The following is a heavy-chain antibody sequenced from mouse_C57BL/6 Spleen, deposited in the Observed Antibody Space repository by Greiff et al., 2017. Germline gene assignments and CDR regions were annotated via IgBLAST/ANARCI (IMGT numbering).Heavy chain of an antibody. CDR2: IDPSDSET. CDR3: ARESYGSSWFAY. Sequence: QVQLQQPGAELVRPGSSVKLSCKASGYTFTSYWMHWVKQRPIQGLEWIGNIDPSDSETHYNQKFKDKATLTVDKSSSTAYMQLSSLTSEDSAVYYCARESYGSSWFAYWGQGTLVTVSA. D-gene: IGHD2-2*01. V-gene: IGHV1-52*01. CDR1: GYTFTSYW. J-gene: IGHJ3*01.